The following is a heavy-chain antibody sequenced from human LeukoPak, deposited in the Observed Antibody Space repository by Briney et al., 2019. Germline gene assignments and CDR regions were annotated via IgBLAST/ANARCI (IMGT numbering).Heavy chain of an antibody. CDR3: ARPIAAAGNWFDP. Sequence: GSLRLSCAASGFTFSSYGMHWVRQAPGKGLEWVAVISYDGSNKYYADSVKGRFTISRDNSKNTLYLQMSSLRAEDTAVYYCARPIAAAGNWFDPWGQGTLVTVSS. V-gene: IGHV3-30*03. D-gene: IGHD6-13*01. J-gene: IGHJ5*02. CDR1: GFTFSSYG. CDR2: ISYDGSNK.